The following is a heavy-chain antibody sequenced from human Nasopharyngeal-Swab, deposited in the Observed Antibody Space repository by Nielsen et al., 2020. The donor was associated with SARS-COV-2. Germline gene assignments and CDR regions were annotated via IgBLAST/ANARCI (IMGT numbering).Heavy chain of an antibody. CDR1: GFIFSGSA. CDR2: IGDKDHNYAT. Sequence: GGSLRLFCAASGFIFSGSAMHWVRQASGKGLEWVGRIGDKDHNYATTYGAAVKGRFTISRDDSKNTAFLQMDSLKTEDTALYYCTTDYYFDYWGQGTLVTASS. CDR3: TTDYYFDY. J-gene: IGHJ4*02. V-gene: IGHV3-73*01.